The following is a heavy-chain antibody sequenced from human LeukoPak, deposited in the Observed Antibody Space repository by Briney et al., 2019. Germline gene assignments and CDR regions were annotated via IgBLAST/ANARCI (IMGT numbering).Heavy chain of an antibody. CDR2: IKRDGSQK. CDR3: ARLGLEVGGPNWFDP. CDR1: GFSFSSNW. Sequence: GGSLRLSCAAPGFSFSSNWMGWVRQAPGKGLEWVAHIKRDGSQKYYLDSVKGRFTISRDNAKNSLYLQMNSLRVEDAAVYYCARLGLEVGGPNWFDPWGQGTLVTVSS. D-gene: IGHD1-1*01. J-gene: IGHJ5*02. V-gene: IGHV3-7*01.